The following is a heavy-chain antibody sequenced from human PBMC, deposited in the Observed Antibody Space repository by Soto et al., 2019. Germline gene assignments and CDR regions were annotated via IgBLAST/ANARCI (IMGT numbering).Heavy chain of an antibody. CDR1: GGSISSGGYS. CDR2: IYHSGST. V-gene: IGHV4-30-2*01. CDR3: AGGAVGATTSDY. D-gene: IGHD1-26*01. Sequence: QLQLQESGSGLVKPSQTLSLTCAVSGGSISSGGYSWRWIRQPPGKGLECIGYIYHSGSTYYNPSLKSRVTIAVDRSKNQFSLKLSSVTAADTAVYYCAGGAVGATTSDYWGQGTLVTVSS. J-gene: IGHJ4*02.